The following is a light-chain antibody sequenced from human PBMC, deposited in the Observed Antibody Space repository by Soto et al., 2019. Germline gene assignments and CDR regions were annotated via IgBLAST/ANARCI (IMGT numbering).Light chain of an antibody. CDR2: GAS. Sequence: EIVMTQSPATQSVSPGERATLSCRASQSVSSNLAWHQQKPGQAPRLLIYGASTRATGIPARFSGSGSGTEFTLTISSLQSEDFAVYYCQQYNNWPPWTIGQGTKVEIK. J-gene: IGKJ1*01. CDR3: QQYNNWPPWT. V-gene: IGKV3-15*01. CDR1: QSVSSN.